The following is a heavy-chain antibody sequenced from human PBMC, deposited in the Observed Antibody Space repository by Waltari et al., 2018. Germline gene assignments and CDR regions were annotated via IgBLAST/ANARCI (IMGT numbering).Heavy chain of an antibody. CDR3: VRDQWFAFDI. CDR2: IMTDGREE. V-gene: IGHV3-7*01. CDR1: GFPLSNYW. Sequence: EVKLVESGGGLVQPGGSLRLSCAASGFPLSNYWMSWVRQAPGKGLEWVANIMTDGREEYYVDSVRGRFTISRDNAKNSLYLQMNSLRPEDTAVYYCVRDQWFAFDIWGQGTMVTVSS. J-gene: IGHJ3*02. D-gene: IGHD3-22*01.